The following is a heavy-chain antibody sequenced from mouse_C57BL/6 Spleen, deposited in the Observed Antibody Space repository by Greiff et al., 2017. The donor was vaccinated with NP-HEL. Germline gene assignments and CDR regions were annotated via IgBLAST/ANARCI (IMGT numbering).Heavy chain of an antibody. J-gene: IGHJ4*01. CDR2: IRNKANNHAT. D-gene: IGHD2-1*01. Sequence: EVQGVESGGGLVQPGGSMKLSCAASGFTFSDAWMDWVRQSPEKGLEWVAEIRNKANNHATYYAESVKGRFTISRDDSKSSVYLQMNSLRAEDTGIYYCSRGIYYGNFYYAMDFWGQGTSVTVSS. CDR1: GFTFSDAW. V-gene: IGHV6-6*01. CDR3: SRGIYYGNFYYAMDF.